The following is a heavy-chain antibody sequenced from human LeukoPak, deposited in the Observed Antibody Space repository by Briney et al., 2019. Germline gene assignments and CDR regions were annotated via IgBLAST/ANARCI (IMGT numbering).Heavy chain of an antibody. J-gene: IGHJ3*02. Sequence: ASVKVSCKASGYTFTSYGISWVRQAPGQGLEWMGWISAYNGNTNYAQKFQGRVTMTRDMSTSTVYMELSSLRSDDTAVYYCARRDYSLKDAFDIWGQGTMVTVSS. CDR3: ARRDYSLKDAFDI. D-gene: IGHD5-18*01. CDR1: GYTFTSYG. CDR2: ISAYNGNT. V-gene: IGHV1-18*01.